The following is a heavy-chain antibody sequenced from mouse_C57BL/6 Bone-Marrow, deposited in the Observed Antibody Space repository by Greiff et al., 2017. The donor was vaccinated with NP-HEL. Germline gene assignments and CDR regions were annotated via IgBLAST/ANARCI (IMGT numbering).Heavy chain of an antibody. D-gene: IGHD1-1*01. V-gene: IGHV1-55*01. Sequence: QVQLQQPGAELVKPGASVKMSCKASGYTFTSYWITWVKQRPGQGLEWIGDIYPGSGSTNYNEKFKSKATLTVDTSSSTAYMQLSSLTSEDSAVYYCARDGYYGSSHYWYFDVWGTGTTVTVSS. CDR3: ARDGYYGSSHYWYFDV. CDR2: IYPGSGST. J-gene: IGHJ1*03. CDR1: GYTFTSYW.